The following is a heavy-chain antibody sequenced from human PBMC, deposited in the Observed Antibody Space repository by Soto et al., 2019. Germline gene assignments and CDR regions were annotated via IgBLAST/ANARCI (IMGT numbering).Heavy chain of an antibody. CDR2: IYPGDSDT. CDR3: ARDSSSWPRAYYYYYGMDV. CDR1: GYSFTSYW. D-gene: IGHD6-13*01. V-gene: IGHV5-51*01. J-gene: IGHJ6*02. Sequence: PGESLKISCKGSGYSFTSYWIGWVRQMPGKGLEWMGIIYPGDSDTRYSPSFQGQVTISADKSISTAYLQWSSLKASDTAMYYCARDSSSWPRAYYYYYGMDVWGQGTTVTVSS.